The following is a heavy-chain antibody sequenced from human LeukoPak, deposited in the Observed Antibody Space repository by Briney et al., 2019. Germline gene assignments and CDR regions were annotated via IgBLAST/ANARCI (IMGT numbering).Heavy chain of an antibody. Sequence: GGSLRLSCAASGFTFSSYEMNWVRQAPGKGLEWVSYISSSGSTIYYADSVKGRFTISRDNAKNSLYLQMNSLRAEDTAVYYCASSGGYYYYMDVWGKGTTVTVSS. CDR1: GFTFSSYE. CDR3: ASSGGYYYYMDV. D-gene: IGHD3-10*01. CDR2: ISSSGSTI. V-gene: IGHV3-48*03. J-gene: IGHJ6*03.